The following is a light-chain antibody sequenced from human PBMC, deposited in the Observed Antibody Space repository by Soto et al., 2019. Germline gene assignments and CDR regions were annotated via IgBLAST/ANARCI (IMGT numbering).Light chain of an antibody. V-gene: IGKV3-20*01. CDR3: AQQGNAPST. Sequence: IVLTKVQGGMSLAPGGRGILSCRASQSLTSSYLAWYQQNPPQAPRLLLYGATRRATGIPDRFSGSGSGTDFTPTTSRLGPEDCPAYYCAQQGNAPSTSVQGTKADIK. J-gene: IGKJ1*01. CDR2: GAT. CDR1: QSLTSSY.